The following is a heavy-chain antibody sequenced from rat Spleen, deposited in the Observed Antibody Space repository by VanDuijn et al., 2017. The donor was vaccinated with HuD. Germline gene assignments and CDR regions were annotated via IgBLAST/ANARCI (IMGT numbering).Heavy chain of an antibody. J-gene: IGHJ2*01. D-gene: IGHD1-12*01. V-gene: IGHV2S63*01. CDR3: TRETGNGYEGYYSDY. CDR1: GFSLTDYS. Sequence: EVQLKESGPGLVQPSQTLSLTCTVSGFSLTDYSVHWVRQPSGKGPEWLGKMWYDGDTTYNSTLKSRLSFSRDTSKNQVVLKMNSLGREDTGTYYCTRETGNGYEGYYSDYWGQGVMVTVSS. CDR2: MWYDGDT.